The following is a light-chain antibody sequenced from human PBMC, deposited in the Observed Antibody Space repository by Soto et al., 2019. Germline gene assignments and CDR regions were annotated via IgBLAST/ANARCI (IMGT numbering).Light chain of an antibody. CDR2: EVS. Sequence: QSALTQPASVSGSPGQSITISCTGTSSDVGGYNYVSWYQQHPGKAPKLMIYEVSNRPSGVSNRCSGSKSGNTASLTISGLQAEDEADYYCSSYTSSSTLVLGGGTKLTVL. CDR3: SSYTSSSTLV. CDR1: SSDVGGYNY. J-gene: IGLJ2*01. V-gene: IGLV2-14*01.